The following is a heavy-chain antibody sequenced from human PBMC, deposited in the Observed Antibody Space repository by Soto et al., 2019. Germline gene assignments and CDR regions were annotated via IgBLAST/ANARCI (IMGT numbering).Heavy chain of an antibody. J-gene: IGHJ5*02. V-gene: IGHV5-51*01. CDR2: IYPGDSDT. CDR3: ARPYCSGGSCYSNWFDP. D-gene: IGHD2-15*01. CDR1: GYSFASYW. Sequence: PGESLKISCKGSGYSFASYWIGWVRQMPGKGLEWIGIIYPGDSDTRYSPSFQGQVTISADKSISTAYLQWSSLKASDTAMYYCARPYCSGGSCYSNWFDPWGQGTLVTVSS.